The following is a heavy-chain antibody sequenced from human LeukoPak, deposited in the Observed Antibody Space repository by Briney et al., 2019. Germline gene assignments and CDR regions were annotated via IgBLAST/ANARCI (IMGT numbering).Heavy chain of an antibody. CDR1: GFTFSSYS. Sequence: GGSLRLSCAASGFTFSSYSMNWIRQAPGKGLEWVSSISSSSSYIYYADSLKGRFTISRDNAKNSLYLQMNSLRAEDTAVYYCARGTPTTRDFDSWGQGTLVTVSS. J-gene: IGHJ4*02. V-gene: IGHV3-21*06. D-gene: IGHD4-11*01. CDR3: ARGTPTTRDFDS. CDR2: ISSSSSYI.